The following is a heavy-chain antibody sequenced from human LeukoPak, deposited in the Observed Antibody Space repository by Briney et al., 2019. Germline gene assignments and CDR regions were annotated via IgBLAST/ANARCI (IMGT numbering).Heavy chain of an antibody. Sequence: SETLSLTCTVSGGSISSYYWSWIRQPPGKGLEWIGYIFYSGGTNYNPSLKSRVTISVDTSKSQFSLNLSSVTAADTAVYYCAREKSSGWYGGDFDYWGQGTLVTVSS. J-gene: IGHJ4*02. CDR2: IFYSGGT. D-gene: IGHD6-19*01. CDR1: GGSISSYY. CDR3: AREKSSGWYGGDFDY. V-gene: IGHV4-59*01.